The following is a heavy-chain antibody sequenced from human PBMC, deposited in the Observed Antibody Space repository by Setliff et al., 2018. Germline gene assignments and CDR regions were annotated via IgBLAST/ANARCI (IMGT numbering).Heavy chain of an antibody. Sequence: ASVKVSCKASGYTFTRYGISWVRQAPGQGLEWMGWISVYNSNTNYAEKLRGRVTMTTDTSTSTAYVELRSLRSDDTAVYYCVRDSRITVLGVDNYHYMDVWGRGTTVTVSS. CDR3: VRDSRITVLGVDNYHYMDV. D-gene: IGHD3-3*01. V-gene: IGHV1-18*01. CDR2: ISVYNSNT. CDR1: GYTFTRYG. J-gene: IGHJ6*03.